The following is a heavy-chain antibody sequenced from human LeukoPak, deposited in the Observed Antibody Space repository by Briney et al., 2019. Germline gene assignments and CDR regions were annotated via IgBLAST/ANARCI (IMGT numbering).Heavy chain of an antibody. CDR3: ARESNYGSGSS. CDR2: IIPIFGTA. J-gene: IGHJ4*02. V-gene: IGHV1-69*01. CDR1: GGTFNSYA. D-gene: IGHD3-10*01. Sequence: SVKVSCKASGGTFNSYAISWVRQAPGQGVEWMGGIIPIFGTANYAQKFQGRVTITADESTSTAYMELSSLRSEDTAVYYCARESNYGSGSSWGQGTLVTVSS.